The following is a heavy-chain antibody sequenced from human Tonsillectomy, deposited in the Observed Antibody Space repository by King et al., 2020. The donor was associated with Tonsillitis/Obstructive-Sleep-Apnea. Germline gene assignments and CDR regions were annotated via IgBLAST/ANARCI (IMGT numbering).Heavy chain of an antibody. CDR1: GFTFSNHW. V-gene: IGHV3-74*01. J-gene: IGHJ4*02. D-gene: IGHD3-10*01. Sequence: VQLVESGGGLVQPGGSLRLSCTASGFTFSNHWMHWVRQVPGKGLEWVSRIKSDGSDPSYAGSVKGRFTISRDNAKNTLYLQMNSLRDEDTAVYYCAMDEVYGSGSCGLWGPGALVTVSS. CDR2: IKSDGSDP. CDR3: AMDEVYGSGSCGL.